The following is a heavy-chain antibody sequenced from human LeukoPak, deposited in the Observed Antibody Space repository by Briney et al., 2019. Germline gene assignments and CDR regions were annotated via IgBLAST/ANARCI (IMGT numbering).Heavy chain of an antibody. CDR1: GFTFSSYA. J-gene: IGHJ3*02. Sequence: GGSLRLSCAASGFTFSSYAMSGVRQAPGKGLEWVSAISGSGGSTYYADSVKGRFTISRDNSKNTLYLQMNSLRAEDTAVYYCAKGRYYYDSSDAFDIWGQGTMVTVSS. V-gene: IGHV3-23*01. CDR2: ISGSGGST. CDR3: AKGRYYYDSSDAFDI. D-gene: IGHD3-22*01.